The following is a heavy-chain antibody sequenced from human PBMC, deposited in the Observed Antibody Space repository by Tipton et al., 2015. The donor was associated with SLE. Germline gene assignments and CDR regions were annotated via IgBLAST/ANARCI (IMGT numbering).Heavy chain of an antibody. Sequence: SLRLSCAASGFTFSSYGMSWVRQAPGKGLEWVSAISGSGGSTYYADSVKGRFTISRDNSKNTLYLQMNSLRAEDTAVYYCARGAYYDFWSGYSFLGDYWGQGTLVTVSS. CDR3: ARGAYYDFWSGYSFLGDY. D-gene: IGHD3-3*01. J-gene: IGHJ4*02. V-gene: IGHV3-23*01. CDR1: GFTFSSYG. CDR2: ISGSGGST.